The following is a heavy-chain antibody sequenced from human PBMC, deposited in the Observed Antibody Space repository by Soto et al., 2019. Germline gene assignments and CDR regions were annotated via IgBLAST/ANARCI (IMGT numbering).Heavy chain of an antibody. V-gene: IGHV4-30-4*01. CDR2: IPSRGRP. Sequence: QVQLRESGPGLVKPSQTLSLTCSVSGASVAGGSYYWSWVRQPPGKGFEWIGYIPSRGRPFYNPSLTSRGTISADTSKNQLSLQLTSVTAADTAVYYCARDTYSGYDFGLWGQGTLVTVSS. CDR1: GASVAGGSYY. J-gene: IGHJ5*02. CDR3: ARDTYSGYDFGL. D-gene: IGHD5-12*01.